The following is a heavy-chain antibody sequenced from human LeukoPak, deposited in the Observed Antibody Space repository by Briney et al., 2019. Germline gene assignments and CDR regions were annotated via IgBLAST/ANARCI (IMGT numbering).Heavy chain of an antibody. CDR3: AKGTRIAARSLTPFDY. D-gene: IGHD6-6*01. CDR1: GFTFSSYV. Sequence: GGSLKLSCAASGFTFSSYVMNWVRQAPGKGLEWVSGISGSGGSTYYVDSVKGRFTISRDNSKNTLYLQMNSLRAEDTAVYCCAKGTRIAARSLTPFDYWGQGTLVTVSS. J-gene: IGHJ4*02. V-gene: IGHV3-23*01. CDR2: ISGSGGST.